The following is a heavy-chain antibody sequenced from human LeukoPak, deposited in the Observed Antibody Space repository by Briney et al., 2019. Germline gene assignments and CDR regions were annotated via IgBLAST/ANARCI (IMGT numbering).Heavy chain of an antibody. Sequence: GGSLRLSCAASGFTFSSYSMNWVRQAPGKGLEWVSSISSSSSYIYYADSVKGRFTISRDNAKNSLYLQMNSLRAEDTAVCYCARTGFSSTSCYKVWGQGTLVTVSS. J-gene: IGHJ4*02. CDR3: ARTGFSSTSCYKV. D-gene: IGHD2-2*02. CDR1: GFTFSSYS. V-gene: IGHV3-21*01. CDR2: ISSSSSYI.